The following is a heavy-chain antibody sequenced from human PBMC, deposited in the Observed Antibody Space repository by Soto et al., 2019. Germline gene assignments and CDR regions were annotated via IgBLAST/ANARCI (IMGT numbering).Heavy chain of an antibody. J-gene: IGHJ3*02. CDR2: IKQDGSQK. Sequence: GGSLRLCCAAPGFTFSRYWMDWFRQTPRKGLEWVATIKQDGSQKYYVDSVRGRFIISRDNAKNSLFLQMNSLRVEDTAVYLCARVMGTAGWSNHPSDMCGQGTTVTVSS. V-gene: IGHV3-7*04. D-gene: IGHD6-19*01. CDR3: ARVMGTAGWSNHPSDM. CDR1: GFTFSRYW.